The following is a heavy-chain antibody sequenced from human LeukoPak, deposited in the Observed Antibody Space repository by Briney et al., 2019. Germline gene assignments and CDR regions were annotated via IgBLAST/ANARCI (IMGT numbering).Heavy chain of an antibody. Sequence: PSETLSLTCTVSGGSISSSSYYWGWIRQPPGRGLEWIGSIYYSGSTYYSPSLKSRVTISVDTSKNQFSLKLSSVTAADTAVYYCASRLQYDFDYWGQGTLVTVFS. CDR1: GGSISSSSYY. CDR3: ASRLQYDFDY. D-gene: IGHD4-11*01. J-gene: IGHJ4*02. CDR2: IYYSGST. V-gene: IGHV4-39*07.